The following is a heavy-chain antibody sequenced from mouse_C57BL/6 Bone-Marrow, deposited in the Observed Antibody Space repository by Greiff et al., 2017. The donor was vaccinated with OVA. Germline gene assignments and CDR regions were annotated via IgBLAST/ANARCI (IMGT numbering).Heavy chain of an antibody. CDR3: AREGDYYGRAFDV. CDR2: ISDGGSYT. J-gene: IGHJ1*03. CDR1: GFTFSSYA. D-gene: IGHD1-1*01. V-gene: IGHV5-4*01. Sequence: EVQGVESGGGLVKPGGSLKLSCAASGFTFSSYAMSWVRQTPEKRLEWVATISDGGSYTYYPDNVKGRFTISRDNAKNNLYLQMSHLKSEDTAMYYCAREGDYYGRAFDVWGTGTTVTVSS.